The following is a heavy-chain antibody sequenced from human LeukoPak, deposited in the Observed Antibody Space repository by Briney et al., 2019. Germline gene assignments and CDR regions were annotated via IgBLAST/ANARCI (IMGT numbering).Heavy chain of an antibody. CDR3: AKGRRATFRYDAFDI. V-gene: IGHV3-66*01. CDR2: IYAGGNT. D-gene: IGHD5-24*01. J-gene: IGHJ3*02. Sequence: AGGSLRLSCAASGFTVSFNYMTWVRQAPRKGLEWVSVIYAGGNTYYADSVKGRFTISRDNSKNTLFLQVNSLEAEDTAVYFCAKGRRATFRYDAFDIWGRGTMVTVSS. CDR1: GFTVSFNY.